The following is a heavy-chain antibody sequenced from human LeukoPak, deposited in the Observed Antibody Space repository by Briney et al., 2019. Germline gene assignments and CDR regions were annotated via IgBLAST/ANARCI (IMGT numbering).Heavy chain of an antibody. CDR1: GYPFNEYG. CDR2: ISDYNGKR. V-gene: IGHV1-18*01. D-gene: IGHD5-12*01. CDR3: ARDNSPLVPTNFDY. Sequence: ASLKVSCKASGYPFNEYGSSWVRQAPGQGLEWMGWISDYNGKRNYAQKFQGRVTMTTATSTSTVFMELRSLRSDDTAVYYCARDNSPLVPTNFDYWGQGTLVTVSS. J-gene: IGHJ4*02.